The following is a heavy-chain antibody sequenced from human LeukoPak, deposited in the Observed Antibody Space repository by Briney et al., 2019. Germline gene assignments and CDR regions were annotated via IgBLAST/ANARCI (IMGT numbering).Heavy chain of an antibody. V-gene: IGHV3-7*05. Sequence: AGGSLRLSCAASGFTFSNYSTSWVRQAPGKGLEWVANIKQHGSEKYYVDSVKGRFTISRDNAKNSLYLQMNSLRADDTAVYYCARGGRESQGFDYWGQGTLVTVSS. CDR3: ARGGRESQGFDY. D-gene: IGHD3-16*01. CDR1: GFTFSNYS. J-gene: IGHJ4*02. CDR2: IKQHGSEK.